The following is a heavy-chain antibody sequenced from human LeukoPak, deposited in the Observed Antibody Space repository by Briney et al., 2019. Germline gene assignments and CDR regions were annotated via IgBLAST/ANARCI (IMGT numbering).Heavy chain of an antibody. J-gene: IGHJ4*02. CDR2: ISSSSSAI. CDR1: GFTFSSYA. V-gene: IGHV3-48*01. Sequence: GGSLRLSCAASGFTFSSYAMSWVRQTPGKGLEWVSYISSSSSAIYYADSVKGRFTISRDNARNSLYLQMNSLRAEDTAVYHCARGRYFDYWGQGTPVTVSS. CDR3: ARGRYFDY.